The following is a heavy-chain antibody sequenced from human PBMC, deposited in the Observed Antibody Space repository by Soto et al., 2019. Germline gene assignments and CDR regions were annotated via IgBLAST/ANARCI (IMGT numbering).Heavy chain of an antibody. CDR1: GYTFTSYY. CDR2: INPSGSST. Sequence: SVQVSCKASGYTFTSYYMHWVRQAPGQGLEWMGIINPSGSSTSYAQEFQGRVTMTRDTSTSTVYTELSSLSSEDTAVYHCARDLGGDGGRRIAGAANWGQGTLVTVSS. D-gene: IGHD6-13*01. V-gene: IGHV1-46*01. CDR3: ARDLGGDGGRRIAGAAN. J-gene: IGHJ4*02.